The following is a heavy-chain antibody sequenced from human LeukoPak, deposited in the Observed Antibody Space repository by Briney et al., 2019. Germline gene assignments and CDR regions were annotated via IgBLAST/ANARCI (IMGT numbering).Heavy chain of an antibody. V-gene: IGHV3-66*01. CDR1: GFTVYSNH. Sequence: GWSLRLSCVASGFTVYSNHMSWVRQAPGKGLEWVSFINSGGSTYYAGSVKGRFTISRDNSKNTLYLQMNSLRAEDTAVYYCARRERLGYSYGLGTFDVWGQGTTVTVSS. CDR2: INSGGST. J-gene: IGHJ3*01. D-gene: IGHD5-18*01. CDR3: ARRERLGYSYGLGTFDV.